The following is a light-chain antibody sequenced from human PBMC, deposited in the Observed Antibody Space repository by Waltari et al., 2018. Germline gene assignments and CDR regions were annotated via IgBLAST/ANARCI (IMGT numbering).Light chain of an antibody. J-gene: IGKJ2*01. CDR2: AAS. CDR1: QGVTTW. Sequence: DIQMTQSPSSVSASVGDRVTITCRACQGVTTWLAWYQQKPGKAPKRLIYAASRLQSGVPSRFTGTGSGTDFTLTISSLQPEDFATYYCQQAHTVPYTFGQGTKLAIK. V-gene: IGKV1-12*01. CDR3: QQAHTVPYT.